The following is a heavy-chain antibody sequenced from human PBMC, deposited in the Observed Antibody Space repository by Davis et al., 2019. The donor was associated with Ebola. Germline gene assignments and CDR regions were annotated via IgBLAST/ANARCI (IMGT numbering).Heavy chain of an antibody. CDR3: ARDIYHGGRRYYGMDV. J-gene: IGHJ6*04. V-gene: IGHV4-30-4*01. D-gene: IGHD4-23*01. CDR2: LFYSGIN. Sequence: SETLSLTCTVSGDSISSGDYQWNWIRQPPGKGLEWIGYLFYSGINRYNPSLKSRVTISGDTSKNQFSLKLSSVTAADTAMYYCARDIYHGGRRYYGMDVWGKGTTVTVSS. CDR1: GDSISSGDYQ.